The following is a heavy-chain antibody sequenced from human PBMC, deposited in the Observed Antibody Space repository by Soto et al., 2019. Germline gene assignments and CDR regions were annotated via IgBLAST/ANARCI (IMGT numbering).Heavy chain of an antibody. D-gene: IGHD4-4*01. J-gene: IGHJ6*02. CDR3: ARDNDPLQLGWNYYYILDV. CDR1: GGTFSSSA. V-gene: IGHV1-69*12. Sequence: QVQLVQSGAEMKEPGSSVKVSCKTSGGTFSSSAISWLRQAPGQGLEWMGGIIPLFRTPDYAQKFQGRVTIAADESTSTAYMELSSLRSEDTAVYYCARDNDPLQLGWNYYYILDVWGQGTTITVSS. CDR2: IIPLFRTP.